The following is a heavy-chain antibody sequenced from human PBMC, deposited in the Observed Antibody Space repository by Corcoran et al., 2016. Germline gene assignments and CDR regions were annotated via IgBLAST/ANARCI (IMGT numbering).Heavy chain of an antibody. J-gene: IGHJ4*02. V-gene: IGHV1-46*01. Sequence: QVQLVQSGAEVKKPGASVKVSCKASGYTFTSYYMHWVRQAPGQGLEWMGIINPSGGSTSYAQKFQGRVTMTRDTSTSTVYMELSSLRSEDTAVYYCARGAWHIVVVTAITPPAQYWGQGTLVTVSS. CDR3: ARGAWHIVVVTAITPPAQY. CDR1: GYTFTSYY. CDR2: INPSGGST. D-gene: IGHD2-21*02.